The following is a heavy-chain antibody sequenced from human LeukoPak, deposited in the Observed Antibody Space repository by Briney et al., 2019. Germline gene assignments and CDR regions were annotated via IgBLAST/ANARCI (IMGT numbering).Heavy chain of an antibody. Sequence: NPSGTLSLTCSVSGDSLSSSNNWWSWVRQPPGKGLEWIGEIYQSGDTNYNPSLKSRVTMSVDTSKNQFSLNLNSVTAADTAVYYCARTCGSGSYLDSWGQGTLVTASS. CDR1: GDSLSSSNNW. CDR3: ARTCGSGSYLDS. CDR2: IYQSGDT. D-gene: IGHD3-10*01. V-gene: IGHV4-4*02. J-gene: IGHJ4*02.